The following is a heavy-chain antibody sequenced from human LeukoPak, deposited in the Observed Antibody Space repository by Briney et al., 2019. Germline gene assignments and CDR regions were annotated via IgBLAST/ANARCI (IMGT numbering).Heavy chain of an antibody. CDR2: IFTSGST. CDR3: ARDSSNWNAFDI. V-gene: IGHV4-61*02. CDR1: GGSINSGSDY. J-gene: IGHJ3*02. D-gene: IGHD6-13*01. Sequence: SETLSLTCTVSGGSINSGSDYWSWIRQPAGKGLEWIGRIFTSGSTNYNPSLKSRVTISVDTSKNQFCLKLSSVTAADTAVYYCARDSSNWNAFDIWGQGTMVTVSS.